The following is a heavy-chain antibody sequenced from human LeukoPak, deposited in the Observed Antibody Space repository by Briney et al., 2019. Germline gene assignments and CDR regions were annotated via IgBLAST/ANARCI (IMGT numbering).Heavy chain of an antibody. CDR1: GGSFSGYY. Sequence: SETLSLTCAVYGGSFSGYYWSWIRQPPGKGLEWIGEINHSGSTNYNPSLESRVTISVDTSRNQFSLKLSSVTAADTAVYYCASRRSYYSYYYMDVWGKGTTVTVSS. CDR3: ASRRSYYSYYYMDV. J-gene: IGHJ6*03. CDR2: INHSGST. V-gene: IGHV4-34*01. D-gene: IGHD1-26*01.